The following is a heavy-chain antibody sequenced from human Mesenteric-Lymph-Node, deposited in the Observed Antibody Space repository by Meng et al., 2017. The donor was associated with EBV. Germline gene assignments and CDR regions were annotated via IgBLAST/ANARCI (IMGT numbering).Heavy chain of an antibody. CDR3: ARASVYGDYDNWFDP. J-gene: IGHJ5*02. D-gene: IGHD4-17*01. V-gene: IGHV4-30-2*01. CDR1: GGSISNDGYS. CDR2: IYHSGST. Sequence: QLRLQESGSGLVKPSQTLSLTCAVSGGSISNDGYSWSWIRQPPGKGLEWIGYIYHSGSTYSNPSLKSRVTISVDRSKNQFSLKLNSVTAADTAVYYCARASVYGDYDNWFDPWGQGTLVTVSS.